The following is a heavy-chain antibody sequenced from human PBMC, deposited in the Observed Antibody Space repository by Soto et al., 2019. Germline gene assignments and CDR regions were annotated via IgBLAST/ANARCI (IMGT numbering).Heavy chain of an antibody. CDR2: ISGSGANT. CDR1: GFTFSSYA. Sequence: EVQPLESAGGLVQPGGSLSLSCAASGFTFSSYAMRWVRQAPGKGLEWVSAISGSGANTYYADSVKGRFTISRDNSKNTLFLQLNSLRAEDTAVYYCAKCAGSGWYPDYWGQGTLVTVSS. V-gene: IGHV3-23*01. J-gene: IGHJ4*02. D-gene: IGHD6-19*01. CDR3: AKCAGSGWYPDY.